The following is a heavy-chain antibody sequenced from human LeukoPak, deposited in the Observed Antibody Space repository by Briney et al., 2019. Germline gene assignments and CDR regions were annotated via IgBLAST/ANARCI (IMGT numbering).Heavy chain of an antibody. D-gene: IGHD3-3*01. V-gene: IGHV4-4*02. CDR2: IYHSGST. CDR3: ARVGGTNFYYYGLDV. CDR1: GGSISSSNW. Sequence: SETLSLTCAVSGGSISSSNWWSWVRQPPGKGLEWIGEIYHSGSTNYNPSLKSRVTISVDKSKNQFSLKLNSVTAADTAVYYCARVGGTNFYYYGLDVWGQGTTVTVSS. J-gene: IGHJ6*02.